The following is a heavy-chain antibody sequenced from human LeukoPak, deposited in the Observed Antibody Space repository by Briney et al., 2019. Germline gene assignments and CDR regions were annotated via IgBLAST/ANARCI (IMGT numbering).Heavy chain of an antibody. CDR2: INDSGDST. V-gene: IGHV3-23*01. D-gene: IGHD2-2*01. Sequence: GRSLRLSCAASGFTFSNYAMSWVRQAPGKGLEWVSSINDSGDSTYYADSVKGRFTISRDNSKNTLYLLMNNLRAEDTAIFYCATAYCSTTSCPTWGQGTLVTVSS. J-gene: IGHJ5*02. CDR1: GFTFSNYA. CDR3: ATAYCSTTSCPT.